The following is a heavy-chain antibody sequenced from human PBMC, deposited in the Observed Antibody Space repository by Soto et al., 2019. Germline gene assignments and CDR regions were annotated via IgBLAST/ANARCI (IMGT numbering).Heavy chain of an antibody. J-gene: IGHJ4*02. D-gene: IGHD6-19*01. CDR3: VRDSRIAVAGTLDY. Sequence: QVQLVESGGGVVQPGRSLRLSCAASGFTFSSYGMHWVRQAPGKGLEWVAVIWYDGSNKYYADSVKGRFTISRDNSMNKLYLEMKNLKAEGTAVYYCVRDSRIAVAGTLDYWAQGNLVTVSS. CDR2: IWYDGSNK. V-gene: IGHV3-33*01. CDR1: GFTFSSYG.